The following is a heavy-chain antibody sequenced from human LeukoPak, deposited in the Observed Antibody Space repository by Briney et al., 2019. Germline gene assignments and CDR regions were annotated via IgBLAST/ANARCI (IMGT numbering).Heavy chain of an antibody. D-gene: IGHD3-22*01. CDR1: GGTFSSYA. J-gene: IGHJ3*02. V-gene: IGHV1-69*04. CDR3: ARGDYYYDSSGYSDI. CDR2: IIPILGIA. Sequence: SVKVSCKASGGTFSSYAISWVRQAPRQGLEWMGRIIPILGIANYAQKFQGRVTITADKSTSTAYMELSSLRSEDTAVYYCARGDYYYDSSGYSDIWGQGTMVTVSS.